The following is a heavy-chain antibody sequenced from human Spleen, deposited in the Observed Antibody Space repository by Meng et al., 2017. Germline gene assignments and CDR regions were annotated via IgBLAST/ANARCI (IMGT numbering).Heavy chain of an antibody. V-gene: IGHV3-33*01. Sequence: GGSLRLSCAASGFTFSSYGMHWVRQAPGKGLEWVAVIWYDGSNKYYADSVKGRFTISRDNSKNTLYLQMNSLRAEDTAVYYCARQPHDGRGYIDGYFQPWGQGTLVTVSS. CDR1: GFTFSSYG. J-gene: IGHJ1*01. CDR3: ARQPHDGRGYIDGYFQP. CDR2: IWYDGSNK. D-gene: IGHD3-22*01.